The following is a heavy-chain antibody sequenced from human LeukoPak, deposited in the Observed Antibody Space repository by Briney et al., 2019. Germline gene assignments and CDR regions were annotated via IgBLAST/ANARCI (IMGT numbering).Heavy chain of an antibody. Sequence: SETLSLTCTVYGGSISSRSYHWGWIRQPPGKGLEWLGSMYYSGSPYHNPSLKSRVTISVDTSKNQFSLKLSSVTAADTAMYYCARLLYDRSGYYYFDCWGQGTLVTVSS. CDR1: GGSISSRSYH. J-gene: IGHJ4*02. CDR3: ARLLYDRSGYYYFDC. CDR2: MYYSGSP. V-gene: IGHV4-39*01. D-gene: IGHD3-22*01.